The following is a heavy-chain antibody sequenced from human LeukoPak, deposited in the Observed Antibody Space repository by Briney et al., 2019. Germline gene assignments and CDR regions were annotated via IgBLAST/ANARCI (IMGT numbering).Heavy chain of an antibody. J-gene: IGHJ4*02. D-gene: IGHD4-17*01. Sequence: GGSLRLSCAASGFTCSNYGMSWVRQAPGKGLEWVSAMSGSAGDTYYADAVMGRFTISRDNPNNTLYLQMNSLRAEDTAVYYCAKEGFYGDFEYYFDSWGQGALVTVSS. CDR3: AKEGFYGDFEYYFDS. CDR1: GFTCSNYG. V-gene: IGHV3-23*01. CDR2: MSGSAGDT.